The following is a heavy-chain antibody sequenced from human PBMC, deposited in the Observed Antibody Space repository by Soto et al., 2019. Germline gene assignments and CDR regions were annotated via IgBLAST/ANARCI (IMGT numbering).Heavy chain of an antibody. J-gene: IGHJ6*02. CDR3: ARDGRHSSPYYYYGMDV. CDR2: IYSGGST. CDR1: GFTVSSNY. V-gene: IGHV3-53*01. Sequence: PGGSLRLSCAASGFTVSSNYMSWVRQAPGKGLEWVSVIYSGGSTYYADSVKGRFTISRDNPKNTLYLQMNSLRAEDTAVYYCARDGRHSSPYYYYGMDVWGQGTTVTVSS. D-gene: IGHD6-13*01.